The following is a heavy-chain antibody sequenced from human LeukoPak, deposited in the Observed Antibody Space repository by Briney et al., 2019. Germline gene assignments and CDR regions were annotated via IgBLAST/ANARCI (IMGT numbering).Heavy chain of an antibody. J-gene: IGHJ4*02. CDR1: GYTFTSSY. D-gene: IGHD1-1*01. Sequence: GASVKVSCKASGYTFTSSYMHWVRQAPGQGLEWMGIINPSGGSTSYAQKFQGRVTMTRDMSTSTVYMELSSLRSEDTAVYYCASQWMPTGAFDYWGQGTLVTVSS. V-gene: IGHV1-46*01. CDR2: INPSGGST. CDR3: ASQWMPTGAFDY.